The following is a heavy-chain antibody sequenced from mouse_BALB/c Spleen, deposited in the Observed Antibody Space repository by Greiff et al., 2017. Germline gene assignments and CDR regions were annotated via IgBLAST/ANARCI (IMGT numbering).Heavy chain of an antibody. J-gene: IGHJ1*01. V-gene: IGHV1-5*01. CDR2: IYPGNSDT. D-gene: IGHD1-1*01. CDR3: TRSDYYGSSYWYFDV. Sequence: EVQLVESGTVLARPGASVKMSCKASGYSFTSYWMHWVKQRPGQGLEWIGAIYPGNSDTSYNQKFKGKAKLTAVTSASTAYMELSSLTNEDSAVYYCTRSDYYGSSYWYFDVWGAGTTVTVSS. CDR1: GYSFTSYW.